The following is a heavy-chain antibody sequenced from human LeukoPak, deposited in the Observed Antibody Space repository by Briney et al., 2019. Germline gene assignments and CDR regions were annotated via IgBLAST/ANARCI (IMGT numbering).Heavy chain of an antibody. CDR1: GGSFSGYY. D-gene: IGHD1-26*01. Sequence: SETLSLTCAVYGGSFSGYYWSWIRQPSGKGLEWIGEINHSGSTNYNPSLKSRVTISVDTSKNQFSLELSSVTAADTAVYYCARGIVGATDFDYWGQGTLVTVSS. J-gene: IGHJ4*02. V-gene: IGHV4-34*01. CDR2: INHSGST. CDR3: ARGIVGATDFDY.